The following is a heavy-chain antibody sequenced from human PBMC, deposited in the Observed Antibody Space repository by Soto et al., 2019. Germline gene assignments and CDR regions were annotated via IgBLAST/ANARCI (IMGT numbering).Heavy chain of an antibody. D-gene: IGHD3-22*01. CDR1: GGSISPYH. CDR3: ARAPHDSSGYYEYFFDY. V-gene: IGHV4-59*01. J-gene: IGHJ4*02. CDR2: ISYSGTT. Sequence: SETLSLTCSVSGGSISPYHWNWIRQPPGKGLEWIGYISYSGTTNYNPSLKSRITISVDTSKSQLSLELTSVTAADTALYYCARAPHDSSGYYEYFFDYWGQGILVTSPQ.